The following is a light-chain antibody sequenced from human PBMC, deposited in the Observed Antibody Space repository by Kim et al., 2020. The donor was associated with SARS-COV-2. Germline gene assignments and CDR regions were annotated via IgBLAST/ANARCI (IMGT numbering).Light chain of an antibody. CDR1: SSNIGAGFD. CDR3: QSYDSSLSGWV. J-gene: IGLJ3*02. Sequence: QSVLTQPPSVSGAPGQRVTISCTGSSSNIGAGFDVHWFQQLPGTAPKLLISGNSNRPSGVPDRFSGSKSATSASLAITGLQAEDEAEYYRQSYDSSLSGWVFGGGTKLTVL. CDR2: GNS. V-gene: IGLV1-40*01.